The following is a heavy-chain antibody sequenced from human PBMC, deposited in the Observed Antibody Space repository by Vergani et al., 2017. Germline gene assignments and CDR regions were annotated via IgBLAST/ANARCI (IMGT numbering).Heavy chain of an antibody. V-gene: IGHV1-45*02. CDR2: ITPFNGNT. D-gene: IGHD2-2*01. CDR1: GYTFTYRY. Sequence: QMQLVQSGAEVKKTGSSGKVSCKASGYTFTYRYLHWVRQAPGQALEWMGWITPFNGNTNYAQKFQDRVTITRDRSMSTAYMELSSLRSEDTAMYYCALAESSTSCINSVCITPETGGWFDPWGQGTLVTVSS. CDR3: ALAESSTSCINSVCITPETGGWFDP. J-gene: IGHJ5*02.